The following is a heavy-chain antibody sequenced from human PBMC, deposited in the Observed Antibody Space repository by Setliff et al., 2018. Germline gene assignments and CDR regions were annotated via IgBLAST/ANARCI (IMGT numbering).Heavy chain of an antibody. J-gene: IGHJ4*02. CDR1: GYTLAKYG. CDR2: SSTYYGST. CDR3: VRGQGPRTVVAIPFDH. D-gene: IGHD3-22*01. Sequence: ASVKVSCKAFGYTLAKYGTRWVRQAPGQGLEWMGWSSTYYGSTDYAQKFQGRVTMTTDTSPNTAYIELTRMTTDDTALYYCVRGQGPRTVVAIPFDHWGQGTLVTVSS. V-gene: IGHV1-18*01.